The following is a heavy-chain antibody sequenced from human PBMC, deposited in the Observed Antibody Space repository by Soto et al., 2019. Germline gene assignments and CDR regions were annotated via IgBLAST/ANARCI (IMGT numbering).Heavy chain of an antibody. Sequence: QVQLVESGGGVVQPGRSLRLSCAASGFTFSSYGMHWVRQAPGKGLEWVAVISYDGSNKYYADSVKGRFTISRDNSKNTLYLQMNSLRAEDTAVYYCATVRRSGWYVDLDYWGQGTLVTVSS. CDR3: ATVRRSGWYVDLDY. CDR2: ISYDGSNK. V-gene: IGHV3-30*03. CDR1: GFTFSSYG. D-gene: IGHD6-19*01. J-gene: IGHJ4*02.